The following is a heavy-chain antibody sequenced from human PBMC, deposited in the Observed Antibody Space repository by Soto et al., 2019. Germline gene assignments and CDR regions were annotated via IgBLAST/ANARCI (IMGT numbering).Heavy chain of an antibody. CDR3: ARLRGYRSSSAWETYYYYGMDV. CDR1: GDSISSYF. D-gene: IGHD6-6*01. V-gene: IGHV4-4*07. J-gene: IGHJ6*02. CDR2: VHTSGST. Sequence: SETLSLTCTVSGDSISSYFWSWIRQPAGKGLEWIGRVHTSGSTNYNPSLKSRVTMSVDTSKNQFSLKLSSVTAADTAAYYCARLRGYRSSSAWETYYYYGMDVWGQGTTVTVSS.